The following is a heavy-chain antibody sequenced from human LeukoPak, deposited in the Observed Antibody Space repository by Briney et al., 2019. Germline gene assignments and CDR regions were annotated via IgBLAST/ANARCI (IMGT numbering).Heavy chain of an antibody. Sequence: GGSLRLSCAASGFTFSDYYMSWIRQAPGKGLEWVSYISSGSSTIYYADSVKGRFTISRDNSKNTLYLQMNSLRAEDTAVYYCAKGDTTWELPHDYWGQGTLVTVSS. D-gene: IGHD1-26*01. J-gene: IGHJ4*02. V-gene: IGHV3-11*01. CDR1: GFTFSDYY. CDR3: AKGDTTWELPHDY. CDR2: ISSGSSTI.